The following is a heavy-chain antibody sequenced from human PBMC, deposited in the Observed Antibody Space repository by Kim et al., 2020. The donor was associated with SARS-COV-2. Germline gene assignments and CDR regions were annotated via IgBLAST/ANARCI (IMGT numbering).Heavy chain of an antibody. CDR3: ARAVACNYFDY. Sequence: GGSLRLSCVVSGFTFSSYAMSWVRQAPGKGLEWVSGISGRGDRTSFTDSLEGRFPISRDKSKNTLYLQMNSLRAEDPAVYYFARAVACNYFDYWGQGTLGTVSS. D-gene: IGHD6-19*01. CDR1: GFTFSSYA. V-gene: IGHV3-23*01. CDR2: ISGRGDRT. J-gene: IGHJ4*02.